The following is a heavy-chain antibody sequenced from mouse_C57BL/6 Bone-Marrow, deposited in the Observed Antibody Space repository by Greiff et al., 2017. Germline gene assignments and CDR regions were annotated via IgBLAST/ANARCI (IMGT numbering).Heavy chain of an antibody. D-gene: IGHD3-3*01. CDR3: ARVGTRDYFDY. CDR2: ITYSGST. J-gene: IGHJ2*01. CDR1: GYSITSGYD. Sequence: VQLKQSGPGMVKPSQSLSLSCTATGYSITSGYDWHWIRHFPGNKLECMGYITYSGSTNYNPSLKSRISITQDTSKNHFFLKVNSVTTEETATDYCARVGTRDYFDYWGQGTTLTVSS. V-gene: IGHV3-1*01.